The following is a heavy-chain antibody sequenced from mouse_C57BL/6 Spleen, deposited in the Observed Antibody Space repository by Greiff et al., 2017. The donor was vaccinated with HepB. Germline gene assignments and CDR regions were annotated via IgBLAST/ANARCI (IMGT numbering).Heavy chain of an antibody. CDR2: IHPNSGST. CDR3: APSYYGVFAY. CDR1: GYTFTSYW. Sequence: QVQLQQSGAELVKPGASVKLSCKASGYTFTSYWMHWVKQRPGQGLEWIGMIHPNSGSTNYNEKFKSKATLTVDKSSSTAYMQLSSLTSEDSAVYYCAPSYYGVFAYWGQGTLVTVSA. V-gene: IGHV1-64*01. D-gene: IGHD1-1*01. J-gene: IGHJ3*01.